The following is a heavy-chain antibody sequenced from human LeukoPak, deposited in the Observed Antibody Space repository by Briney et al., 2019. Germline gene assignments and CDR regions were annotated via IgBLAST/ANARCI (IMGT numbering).Heavy chain of an antibody. CDR2: LHIGGNT. CDR1: GITISANF. Sequence: GGSLRLSCAASGITISANFMSWVRQASGKGLEWVSGLHIGGNTEYVDSVRGRFIISRDNSRNMLFLQMNNLRPEDTAVYYCTRYDIQKGWFGPWGQGTLVTVSS. J-gene: IGHJ5*02. D-gene: IGHD1-1*01. V-gene: IGHV3-53*01. CDR3: TRYDIQKGWFGP.